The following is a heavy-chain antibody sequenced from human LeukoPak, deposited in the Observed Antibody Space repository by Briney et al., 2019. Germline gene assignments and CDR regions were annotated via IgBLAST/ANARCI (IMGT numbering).Heavy chain of an antibody. CDR2: IAPSTTYI. V-gene: IGHV3-21*01. CDR3: VREKTYHDILTGYRPKMVDY. D-gene: IGHD3-9*01. Sequence: GGSLRLSCAASGFTFSVYSMSWVRQAPGKGLEWVSSIAPSTTYIYYADSVKGRFTISRDNAKNSLYLQMNSLRAEDTAVYHCVREKTYHDILTGYRPKMVDYWGQGTLVTVSS. J-gene: IGHJ4*02. CDR1: GFTFSVYS.